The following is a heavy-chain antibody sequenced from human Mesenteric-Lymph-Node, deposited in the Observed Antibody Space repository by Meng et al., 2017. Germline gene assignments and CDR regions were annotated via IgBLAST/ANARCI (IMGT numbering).Heavy chain of an antibody. D-gene: IGHD3-10*01. J-gene: IGHJ3*02. Sequence: GESLKISCAASGFTFSSYGMHWVRQAPGKGLEWVAVIWYDGSNKYYADSVKGRFTISRDNSKNTLYLQMNSLRAEDTAVYYCARDGSFSMVRGAFDIWGQGTMVTVSS. V-gene: IGHV3-33*01. CDR1: GFTFSSYG. CDR3: ARDGSFSMVRGAFDI. CDR2: IWYDGSNK.